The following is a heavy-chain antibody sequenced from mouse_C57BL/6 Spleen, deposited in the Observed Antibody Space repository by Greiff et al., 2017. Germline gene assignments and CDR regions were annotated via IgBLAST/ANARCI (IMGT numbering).Heavy chain of an antibody. D-gene: IGHD1-1*01. CDR2: IDPDNGAT. CDR1: GFNIKDDY. CDR3: TTYYGSSDFDV. J-gene: IGHJ1*03. Sequence: EVQLQQSGAELVRPGASVKLSCTASGFNIKDDYMHWVKQRPEQGLEWIGWIDPDNGATEYASKFQGKATIPADTSSTTAYLQLSSLTSEDTAVYYCTTYYGSSDFDVWGTGTTVTGAS. V-gene: IGHV14-4*01.